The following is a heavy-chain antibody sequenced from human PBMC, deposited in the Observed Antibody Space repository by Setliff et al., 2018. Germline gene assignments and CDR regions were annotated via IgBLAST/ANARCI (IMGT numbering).Heavy chain of an antibody. V-gene: IGHV1-8*01. Sequence: ASVKVSCKASGYSFTSYDINWVRLAAGQGLEWMGWVSPIDDGKPGYAQKFQGRVTITWVTSISTAYMELSSLRSEDTAVYYCVRDLGWVTEAFDIWGQGTMVTVSS. CDR1: GYSFTSYD. CDR3: VRDLGWVTEAFDI. D-gene: IGHD2-21*02. J-gene: IGHJ3*02. CDR2: VSPIDDGKP.